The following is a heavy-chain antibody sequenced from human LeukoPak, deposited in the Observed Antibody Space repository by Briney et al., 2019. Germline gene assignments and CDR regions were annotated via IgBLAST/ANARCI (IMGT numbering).Heavy chain of an antibody. V-gene: IGHV4-34*01. CDR1: GGSFSGYY. J-gene: IGHJ5*02. CDR2: INHSGST. D-gene: IGHD5-24*01. CDR3: ARGGRELPSARRSKHGNWFDP. Sequence: SETLSLTCAVYGGSFSGYYWSWIRQPPGKGLEWIGEINHSGSTKYNSSLKSRVIISVDTSKNQFSLNLGSVTAADTAVYYCARGGRELPSARRSKHGNWFDPWGQGSLVTVSS.